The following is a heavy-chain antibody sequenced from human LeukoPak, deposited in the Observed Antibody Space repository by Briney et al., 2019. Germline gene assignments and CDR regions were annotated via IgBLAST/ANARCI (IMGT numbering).Heavy chain of an antibody. Sequence: GGSLRLSCAASGFTFSSYWMSWVRQAPGKGLEWVANIKQDGSEKYYVDSVKGRFTISRDNAKNSLYLQMNSLRAEDAAVYYCAIQQWLASPIDYWGQGTLVTVSS. CDR1: GFTFSSYW. CDR2: IKQDGSEK. V-gene: IGHV3-7*01. D-gene: IGHD6-19*01. J-gene: IGHJ4*02. CDR3: AIQQWLASPIDY.